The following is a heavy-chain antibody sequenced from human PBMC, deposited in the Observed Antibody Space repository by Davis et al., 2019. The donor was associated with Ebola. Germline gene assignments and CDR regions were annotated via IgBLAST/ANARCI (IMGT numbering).Heavy chain of an antibody. CDR3: EVAVAGTGYMDV. V-gene: IGHV3-73*01. CDR1: GFTVSSNY. Sequence: GSLKISCAASGFTVSSNYMSWVRQASGKGLEWVGRIRSKANSYATAYAASVKGRFTISRDDSKNTAYLQMNSLKTEDPAVYYCEVAVAGTGYMDVWGQGTTVTVSS. CDR2: IRSKANSYAT. D-gene: IGHD6-19*01. J-gene: IGHJ6*02.